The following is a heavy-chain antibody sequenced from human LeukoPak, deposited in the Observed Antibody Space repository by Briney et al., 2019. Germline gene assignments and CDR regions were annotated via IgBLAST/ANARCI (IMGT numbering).Heavy chain of an antibody. J-gene: IGHJ6*03. V-gene: IGHV3-48*03. CDR2: ISGSGQNI. Sequence: QPGGSLRLSCAASGFTFSSYDMNWVRQAPGKGLEWIAYISGSGQNIHYADSVKGRFIISRDNTNKSLYLQLNSLAAADTPVSYGANHGADIDILTGRRAYYYMDVWGKGTTVTVSS. D-gene: IGHD3-9*01. CDR1: GFTFSSYD. CDR3: ANHGADIDILTGRRAYYYMDV.